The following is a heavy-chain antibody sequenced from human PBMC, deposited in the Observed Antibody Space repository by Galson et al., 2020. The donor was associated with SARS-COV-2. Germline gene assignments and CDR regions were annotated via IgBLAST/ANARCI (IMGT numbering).Heavy chain of an antibody. J-gene: IGHJ4*02. Sequence: SETLSLTCTVSGGSVSSGSYFWGWIRQPPGKGLEWIGYIYYSGSTNYNPSLKSRVTISIDTPKNQFSLKLTSVTAADTAVYYCARVPLYSGCEPYYFDYWGQGALGTVSS. V-gene: IGHV4-61*01. CDR3: ARVPLYSGCEPYYFDY. D-gene: IGHD1-26*01. CDR1: GGSVSSGSYF. CDR2: IYYSGST.